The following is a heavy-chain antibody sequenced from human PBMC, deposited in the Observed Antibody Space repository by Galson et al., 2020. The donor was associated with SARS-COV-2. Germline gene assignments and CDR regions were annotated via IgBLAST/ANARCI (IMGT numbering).Heavy chain of an antibody. CDR2: IYSNGDT. Sequence: GESLKISCVASGFTVSSNYMTWVRQAPGQGLEWVSNIYSNGDTYYTDSVKGRFTISRDNSQNTLYLLMNSLRAEDSAIYYCARDYSSSWFNVYGMDVWGQGTTGTVSS. D-gene: IGHD6-13*01. V-gene: IGHV3-53*01. CDR3: ARDYSSSWFNVYGMDV. J-gene: IGHJ6*02. CDR1: GFTVSSNY.